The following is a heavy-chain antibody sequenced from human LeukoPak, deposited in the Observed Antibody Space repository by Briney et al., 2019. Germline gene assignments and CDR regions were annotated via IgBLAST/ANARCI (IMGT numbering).Heavy chain of an antibody. Sequence: SETLSLTCAVYGGSFSGYYWSWIRQPPGKGLEWIGEINHSGSTNYNPSLKSRVTISVDTSKNQFSLKLSSVTAADTAVYYCARSHDYVWGSYRKRNPFDYWGQGTLVTVSS. V-gene: IGHV4-34*01. CDR1: GGSFSGYY. D-gene: IGHD3-16*02. J-gene: IGHJ4*02. CDR3: ARSHDYVWGSYRKRNPFDY. CDR2: INHSGST.